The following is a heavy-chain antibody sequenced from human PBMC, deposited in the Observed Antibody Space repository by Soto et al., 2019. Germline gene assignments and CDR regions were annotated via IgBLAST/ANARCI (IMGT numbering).Heavy chain of an antibody. Sequence: GGSLRLSCAASGFTFSSYAMHWVRQAPGKGLEWVAVISYDGSNKYYADSVKGRFTISRDNSKNTLYLQMNSLRAEDTAVYYCAKDQGSLYDSSGYYVDWGQGTLVTVSS. CDR1: GFTFSSYA. J-gene: IGHJ4*02. CDR2: ISYDGSNK. D-gene: IGHD3-22*01. V-gene: IGHV3-30-3*01. CDR3: AKDQGSLYDSSGYYVD.